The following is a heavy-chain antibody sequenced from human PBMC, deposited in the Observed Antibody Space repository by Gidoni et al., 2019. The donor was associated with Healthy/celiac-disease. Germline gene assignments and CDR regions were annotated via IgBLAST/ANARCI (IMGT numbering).Heavy chain of an antibody. Sequence: QVQLVQSGSEVKKPGSSVKVSCQASGGTFRSYATSWVGQVPGQGLAWMGGIIPIFGTANYAQKLQGRVTITADESTSTAYMELSSLRSEDTAVYYCARDKTYSSGWYKNYYGMDVWGQGTTVSVSS. V-gene: IGHV1-69*01. CDR1: GGTFRSYA. D-gene: IGHD6-19*01. CDR3: ARDKTYSSGWYKNYYGMDV. J-gene: IGHJ6*02. CDR2: IIPIFGTA.